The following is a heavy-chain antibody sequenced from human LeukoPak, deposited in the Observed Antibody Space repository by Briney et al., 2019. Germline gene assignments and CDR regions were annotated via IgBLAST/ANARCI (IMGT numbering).Heavy chain of an antibody. V-gene: IGHV4-34*01. CDR3: ARVYSDWFDP. CDR1: GGSFSGYY. J-gene: IGHJ5*02. D-gene: IGHD5-18*01. Sequence: SETLSLTCAVYGGSFSGYYWSWIRQPPRKGLEWIGEINHSGSTNYNPSLKSRVTISVDTSKNQFSLKLSSVTAADTAMYYCARVYSDWFDPWGQGTLVTVSS. CDR2: INHSGST.